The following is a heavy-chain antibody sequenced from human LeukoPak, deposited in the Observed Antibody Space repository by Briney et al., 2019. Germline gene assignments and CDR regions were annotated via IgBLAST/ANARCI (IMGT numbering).Heavy chain of an antibody. Sequence: GGSLRLSCAASGFTVSSNYMSWVRQAPGKGLEWVSVIYSGGSTYYADSVKGRFTISRDNSKNTLYLQMNSLRAEDTAVYYCARSLCSGTSCPTIFDYWGQGTLVTVSS. J-gene: IGHJ4*02. D-gene: IGHD2-2*01. CDR2: IYSGGST. CDR3: ARSLCSGTSCPTIFDY. CDR1: GFTVSSNY. V-gene: IGHV3-66*02.